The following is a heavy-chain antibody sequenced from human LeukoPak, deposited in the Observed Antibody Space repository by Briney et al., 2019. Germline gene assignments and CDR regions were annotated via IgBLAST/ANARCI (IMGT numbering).Heavy chain of an antibody. CDR3: ARVYAGYGSGSYWRNNWFDP. J-gene: IGHJ5*02. CDR2: IYYSGST. Sequence: SETLSLTCTVSGGSISSSSYYWGWIRQPPGKGLEWIGNIYYSGSTYYNPSLKSRVTISVGTSKNQFSLKLSSVTAADTAVHYCARVYAGYGSGSYWRNNWFDPWGQGTLVTVSS. V-gene: IGHV4-39*07. D-gene: IGHD3-10*01. CDR1: GGSISSSSYY.